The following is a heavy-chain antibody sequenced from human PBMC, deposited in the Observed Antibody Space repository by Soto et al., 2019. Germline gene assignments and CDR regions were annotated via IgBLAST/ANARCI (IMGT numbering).Heavy chain of an antibody. Sequence: PGESLKISCKASGYSFSTYWIGWVRQMPGKGLEWMGIIYPGDSDTKYSPSLQGQVTISADTSISTAYLQWTSLRAEDTAVYYCARDVAGGYSSSRGYYYYGMDVWGQGTTVTVSS. J-gene: IGHJ6*02. V-gene: IGHV5-51*01. D-gene: IGHD6-13*01. CDR3: ARDVAGGYSSSRGYYYYGMDV. CDR1: GYSFSTYW. CDR2: IYPGDSDT.